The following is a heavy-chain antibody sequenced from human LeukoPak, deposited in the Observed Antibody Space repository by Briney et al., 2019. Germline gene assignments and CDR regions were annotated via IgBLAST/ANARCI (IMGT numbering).Heavy chain of an antibody. CDR2: ISGSGGST. D-gene: IGHD3-10*01. Sequence: GGSLRLSCAASGFTFSSYAMSWVRQAPGKGLEWVSAISGSGGSTYYADSVKGRFTISRDNSKNTLYLQMNSLRAEDTAVYYCAKAPTITMVRGVIIDYWGQGTLVTVSS. V-gene: IGHV3-23*01. J-gene: IGHJ4*02. CDR3: AKAPTITMVRGVIIDY. CDR1: GFTFSSYA.